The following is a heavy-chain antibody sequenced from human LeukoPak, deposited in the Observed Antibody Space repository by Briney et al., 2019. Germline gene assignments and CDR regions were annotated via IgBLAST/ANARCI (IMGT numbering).Heavy chain of an antibody. J-gene: IGHJ5*02. CDR1: GGSISSSSYY. D-gene: IGHD2-2*02. CDR3: ARALPPGCSSTSCYIRRLGWFDP. CDR2: IYYSGST. Sequence: KTSETLSLTCTVSGGSISSSSYYWGWIRQPPGKGLEWIGSIYYSGSTYYNPSLKSRVTISVDTSKNQFSLKLSSVTAADTAVYYCARALPPGCSSTSCYIRRLGWFDPWGQGTLVTVSS. V-gene: IGHV4-39*01.